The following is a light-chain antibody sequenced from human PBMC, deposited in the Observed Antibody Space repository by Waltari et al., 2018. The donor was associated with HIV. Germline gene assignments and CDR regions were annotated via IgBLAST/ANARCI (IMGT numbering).Light chain of an antibody. Sequence: DIQMSQSPSTLSASVPDRVTITCRDSQSISSWLAWYQQKPGKAPKLLIYKASSLESGVPSRFSGSGSGTEFTLTISSLQPDDFATYYCQQYNSYWTFGQGTKVEIK. CDR2: KAS. CDR3: QQYNSYWT. CDR1: QSISSW. V-gene: IGKV1-5*03. J-gene: IGKJ1*01.